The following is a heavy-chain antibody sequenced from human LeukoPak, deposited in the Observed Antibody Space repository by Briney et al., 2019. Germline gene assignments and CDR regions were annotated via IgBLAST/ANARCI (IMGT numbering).Heavy chain of an antibody. J-gene: IGHJ4*02. CDR2: INTNTGNP. Sequence: GASVKVSCKASGYTFTSYVMNWVRQAPGQGLEWVGWINTNTGNPTYAQGFTGRFVFSLDTSVSTAYLQISSLKAEDTAVYYCARVTKGRQWPLDYWGQGTLVTVSS. CDR1: GYTFTSYV. V-gene: IGHV7-4-1*02. D-gene: IGHD6-19*01. CDR3: ARVTKGRQWPLDY.